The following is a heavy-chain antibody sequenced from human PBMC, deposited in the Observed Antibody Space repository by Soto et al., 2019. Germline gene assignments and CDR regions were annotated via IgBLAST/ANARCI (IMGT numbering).Heavy chain of an antibody. CDR1: GGSISSYY. Sequence: SETLSLTCTVSGGSISSYYWSWIRQPPGKGLEWIGYIYYSGSTNYNPSLESRVTISVDTSKNQFSLKLSSVTAADTAVYHCAREYSSSSGYYFDYWGQGTLVTVSS. CDR3: AREYSSSSGYYFDY. D-gene: IGHD6-6*01. CDR2: IYYSGST. V-gene: IGHV4-59*01. J-gene: IGHJ4*02.